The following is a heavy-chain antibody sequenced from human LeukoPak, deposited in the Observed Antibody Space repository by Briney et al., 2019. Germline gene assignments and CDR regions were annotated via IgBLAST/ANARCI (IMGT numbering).Heavy chain of an antibody. Sequence: PGGSLRLSCAASGFTFSSYWMNWARQAPGKGLEWVASINHNGNVNYCVDSVKGRFTISRDNAKNSLYLQMSNLRAEDTAVYYCARVEGPWGQGTLVTVSS. J-gene: IGHJ4*02. CDR3: ARVEGP. CDR1: GFTFSSYW. V-gene: IGHV3-7*03. CDR2: INHNGNVN.